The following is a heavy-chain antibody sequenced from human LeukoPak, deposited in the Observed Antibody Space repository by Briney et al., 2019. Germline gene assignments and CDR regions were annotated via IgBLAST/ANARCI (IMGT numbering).Heavy chain of an antibody. CDR3: TETSRYYYYYGMDV. CDR2: IIPIFGTA. Sequence: ASVKVSCKASGGTFISYAISWVRQAPGQGLEWMGGIIPIFGTANYAQKFQGRVTITADESTSTAYMELSSLRSEDTAVYYCTETSRYYYYYGMDVWGQGTTVTVSS. V-gene: IGHV1-69*13. CDR1: GGTFISYA. J-gene: IGHJ6*02.